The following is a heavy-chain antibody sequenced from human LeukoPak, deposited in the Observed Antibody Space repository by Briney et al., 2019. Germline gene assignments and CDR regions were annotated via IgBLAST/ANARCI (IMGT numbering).Heavy chain of an antibody. Sequence: GGSLRLSCAASGFTFGDYWMHWVRQAPGKGLVWVLGMNTDGSEIRYADSVKGRFTISRDNAMNTVYLQMNSLRVEDTAMFYCARGRGYYYLDYWGQGALVTVSS. CDR1: GFTFGDYW. V-gene: IGHV3-74*01. CDR2: MNTDGSEI. CDR3: ARGRGYYYLDY. J-gene: IGHJ4*02. D-gene: IGHD2-15*01.